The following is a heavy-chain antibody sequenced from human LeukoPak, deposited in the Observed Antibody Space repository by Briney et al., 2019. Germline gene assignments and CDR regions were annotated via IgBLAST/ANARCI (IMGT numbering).Heavy chain of an antibody. V-gene: IGHV1-69*05. CDR1: GGTFSSYA. J-gene: IGHJ4*02. CDR2: IIPIFGTA. D-gene: IGHD3-22*01. CDR3: ARDGPSGYYPDY. Sequence: GASLKVSCKASGGTFSSYAISWVRQAPGQRLEWMGRIIPIFGTANYAQKFQGRVTITTDESTSTAYMELSSLRSEDTAVYYCARDGPSGYYPDYWGQGTLVTVSS.